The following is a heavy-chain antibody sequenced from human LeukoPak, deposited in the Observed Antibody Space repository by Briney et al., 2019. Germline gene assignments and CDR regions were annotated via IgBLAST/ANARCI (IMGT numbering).Heavy chain of an antibody. V-gene: IGHV4-34*01. CDR3: ARARPLRSFDY. CDR1: GGSFSGYY. CDR2: INHSGST. J-gene: IGHJ4*02. Sequence: PSETLSLTCAVYGGSFSGYYWSWIRQPPGKGLEWIGEINHSGSTNYNPSLKSRVTISVDTSKNQFSLKLSSVTAADTAVYYCARARPLRSFDYWAREPWSPSPQ. D-gene: IGHD5-12*01.